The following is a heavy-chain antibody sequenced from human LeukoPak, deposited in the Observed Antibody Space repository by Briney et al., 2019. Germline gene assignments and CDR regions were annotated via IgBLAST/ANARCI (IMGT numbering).Heavy chain of an antibody. CDR2: IDPSDSYN. CDR3: ARAYSRSRFDY. Sequence: GGALRISCKGSGYHFTNYWISWVRQMPGKGLEWMGTIDPSDSYNNYSPSFQGHVTISAYNSISTAYLQWSSLKASDTAMYYCARAYSRSRFDYWGQGTLVTISS. CDR1: GYHFTNYW. J-gene: IGHJ4*02. V-gene: IGHV5-10-1*01. D-gene: IGHD6-6*01.